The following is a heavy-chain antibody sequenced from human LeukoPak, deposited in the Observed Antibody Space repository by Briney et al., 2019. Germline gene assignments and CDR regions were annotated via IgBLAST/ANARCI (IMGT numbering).Heavy chain of an antibody. Sequence: GGSLRLSCAASGFTFSSYGMHWVRQAPGKGLEWVAVISYDGSNKYYADSVKGRFTISRDNSKNTLYLQMNSLRAEDTAVYYCARDGPPFSGSYYLYYYYGMDVWGQGTTVTVSS. D-gene: IGHD1-26*01. CDR1: GFTFSSYG. J-gene: IGHJ6*02. V-gene: IGHV3-30*03. CDR2: ISYDGSNK. CDR3: ARDGPPFSGSYYLYYYYGMDV.